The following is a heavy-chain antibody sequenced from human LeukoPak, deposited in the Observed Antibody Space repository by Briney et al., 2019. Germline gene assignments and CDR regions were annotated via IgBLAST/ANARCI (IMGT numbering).Heavy chain of an antibody. Sequence: ASVKVSCKASGYTFTSYDINWVRQATGQGLEWMGWMNPNSGNTGYAQKFQGRVTMTRNTSISTAYMELSSLRSEDTAVHYCAGGETIPDAFDIWGQGTMVTVSS. CDR2: MNPNSGNT. CDR3: AGGETIPDAFDI. CDR1: GYTFTSYD. J-gene: IGHJ3*02. D-gene: IGHD3-9*01. V-gene: IGHV1-8*01.